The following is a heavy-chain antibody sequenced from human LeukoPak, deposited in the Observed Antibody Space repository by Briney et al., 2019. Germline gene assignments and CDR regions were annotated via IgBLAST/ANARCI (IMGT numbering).Heavy chain of an antibody. J-gene: IGHJ3*02. Sequence: ASVKVPCKASGYTFTGYYMDWVRQAPGQGLEWMGWINPNSGGTNYAQKCQGRVTMTRDTSISTAYMELSRLRSDDTAVYYCAIQWLVPTGAFDIWGQGTMVTVSS. CDR1: GYTFTGYY. CDR2: INPNSGGT. CDR3: AIQWLVPTGAFDI. V-gene: IGHV1-2*02. D-gene: IGHD6-19*01.